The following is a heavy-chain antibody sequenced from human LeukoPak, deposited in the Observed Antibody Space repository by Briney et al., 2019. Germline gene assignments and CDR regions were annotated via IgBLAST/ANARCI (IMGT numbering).Heavy chain of an antibody. CDR2: MNPNSGDT. CDR1: GYTFTSYG. Sequence: ASVKVSCKASGYTFTSYGISWVRQAPGQGLEWLGRMNPNSGDTNYPQNFQGRVTMTRDTSISTAYMELSSLRSDDTAVYYCVPRGDGGFDYWGQGTLVIVSS. D-gene: IGHD3-16*01. CDR3: VPRGDGGFDY. J-gene: IGHJ4*02. V-gene: IGHV1-2*06.